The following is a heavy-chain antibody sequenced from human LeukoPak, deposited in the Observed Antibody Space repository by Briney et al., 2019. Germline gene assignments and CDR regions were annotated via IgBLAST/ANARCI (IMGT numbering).Heavy chain of an antibody. CDR2: IKEDGSEK. CDR3: ARDQYYYDSSGYPSY. CDR1: GFTFSSSW. Sequence: GGSLRLSCAASGFTFSSSWMTWVRQAPGKGLEWVANIKEDGSEKYYADSVKGRFTISRDNSKNTLYLQMNSLRAEDTAVYYCARDQYYYDSSGYPSYWGQGTLVTVSS. D-gene: IGHD3-22*01. V-gene: IGHV3-7*01. J-gene: IGHJ4*02.